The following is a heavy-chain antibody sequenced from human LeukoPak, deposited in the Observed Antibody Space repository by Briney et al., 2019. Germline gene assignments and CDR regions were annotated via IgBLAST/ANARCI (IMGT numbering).Heavy chain of an antibody. V-gene: IGHV1-8*01. D-gene: IGHD6-25*01. CDR1: GYTFTSYD. CDR3: ARGPGYSSDLILSYMDV. CDR2: MNPNSGNT. Sequence: ASVKVSCKASGYTFTSYDINWVRQATGQGLEWMGWMNPNSGNTAYAQKFQGRVTMTRNTSISTAYMELSSLRSEDTAVYYCARGPGYSSDLILSYMDVWGKGTTVTVSS. J-gene: IGHJ6*03.